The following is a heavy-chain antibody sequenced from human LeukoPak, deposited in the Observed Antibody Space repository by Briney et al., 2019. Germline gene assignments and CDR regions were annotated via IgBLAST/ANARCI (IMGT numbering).Heavy chain of an antibody. Sequence: PGGSLRLSCAASGFSFSSYSMNWVRQAPGKGLEWVSSISSSSSYIYYADSVKGRFTISRDNAKNSLYLQMNSLRAEDTAVYYCAGVGNDFWSRYYGYWGQGTLATVSS. D-gene: IGHD3-3*01. CDR3: AGVGNDFWSRYYGY. J-gene: IGHJ4*02. CDR1: GFSFSSYS. V-gene: IGHV3-21*01. CDR2: ISSSSSYI.